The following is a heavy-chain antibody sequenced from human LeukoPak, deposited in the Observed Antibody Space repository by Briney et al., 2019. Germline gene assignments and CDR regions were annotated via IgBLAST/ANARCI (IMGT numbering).Heavy chain of an antibody. Sequence: PSETLSLTCTVSGYSISSGYYWGWIRQPPGKGLEWIGSIYHSGSTYYNPSLKSRVTISVDTSKNQFSLKLSSVTAADTAVYYCARVREGGYYYYYYMDAWGKGTTVTVSS. CDR3: ARVREGGYYYYYYMDA. J-gene: IGHJ6*03. CDR1: GYSISSGYY. V-gene: IGHV4-38-2*02. D-gene: IGHD3-16*01. CDR2: IYHSGST.